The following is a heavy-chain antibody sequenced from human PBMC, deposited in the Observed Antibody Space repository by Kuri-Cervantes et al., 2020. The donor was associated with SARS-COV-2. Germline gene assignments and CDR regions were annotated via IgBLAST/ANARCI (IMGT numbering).Heavy chain of an antibody. D-gene: IGHD2-15*01. V-gene: IGHV4-34*01. CDR3: ARDFTLRYCSGGSCYSPYNWFDP. Sequence: ESLKISCAVYGGSFSGYYWSWIRQPPGKGLEWIGEINHSGSTYYNPSLKSRVTISVDTSKNQFSLKLSSVTAADTAVYYCARDFTLRYCSGGSCYSPYNWFDPWGQGTLVTVSS. CDR2: INHSGST. CDR1: GGSFSGYY. J-gene: IGHJ5*02.